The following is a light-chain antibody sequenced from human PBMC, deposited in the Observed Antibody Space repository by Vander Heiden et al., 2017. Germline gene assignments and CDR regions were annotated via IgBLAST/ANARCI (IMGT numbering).Light chain of an antibody. CDR2: AAS. Sequence: DIQLTQSPSSLSASLADRVTITCRTRQSIDRYLNWYQQQPGKAPKILIYAASTWQSGVPSRFSGSGSGTDFTLTISGLQPEDFATYYCQQSYSTPTFGPGTKVDIK. CDR3: QQSYSTPT. J-gene: IGKJ3*01. V-gene: IGKV1-39*01. CDR1: QSIDRY.